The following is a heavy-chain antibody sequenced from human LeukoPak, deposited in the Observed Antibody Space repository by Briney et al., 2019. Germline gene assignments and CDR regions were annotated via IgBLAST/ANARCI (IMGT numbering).Heavy chain of an antibody. CDR3: ARDVTWIQLWLWTFDY. Sequence: GGSLRLSCAASGFTFSSYAMHWVRQAPGKGLEWVAVISYDGSNKYYADSVKGRFTISRDNSKNTLYLQMNSLRAEDTAVYYCARDVTWIQLWLWTFDYWGQGTLVTVSS. J-gene: IGHJ4*02. V-gene: IGHV3-30*01. CDR1: GFTFSSYA. D-gene: IGHD5-18*01. CDR2: ISYDGSNK.